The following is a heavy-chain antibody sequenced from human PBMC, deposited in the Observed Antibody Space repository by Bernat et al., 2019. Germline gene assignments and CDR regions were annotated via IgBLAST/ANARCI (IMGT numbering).Heavy chain of an antibody. J-gene: IGHJ4*02. CDR1: GFTFSIYG. V-gene: IGHV3-23*01. CDR3: AKGANFGVIISDFDC. D-gene: IGHD3-3*01. Sequence: EVQLLESGGTSVQAGGSLRLSCVASGFTFSIYGMSWVRQAPGKGLEWVSAISGADHSTSYADSVEGRFTISRDNSKNTVYLQMNSLGVEDTAIYYCAKGANFGVIISDFDCWGQGTLVTVFS. CDR2: ISGADHST.